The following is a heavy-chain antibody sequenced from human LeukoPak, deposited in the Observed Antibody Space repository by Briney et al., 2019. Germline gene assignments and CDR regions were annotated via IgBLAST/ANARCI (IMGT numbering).Heavy chain of an antibody. CDR3: ARAGYDSSGYGAFDI. V-gene: IGHV3-66*01. D-gene: IGHD3-22*01. Sequence: PGGSLRLSCAASGFTVSSNYMSWVRQAPGKGLEWVSVIYSGGSTYYADSVKGRFTISRDNSKNTLYLQMNSLRAEDTAVYYCARAGYDSSGYGAFDIWGQGTMVTVSS. CDR1: GFTVSSNY. J-gene: IGHJ3*02. CDR2: IYSGGST.